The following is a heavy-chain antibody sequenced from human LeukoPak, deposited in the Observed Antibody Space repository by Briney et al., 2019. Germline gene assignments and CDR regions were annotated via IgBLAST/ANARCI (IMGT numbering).Heavy chain of an antibody. J-gene: IGHJ3*02. D-gene: IGHD3-22*01. CDR3: ATPWGYYDSSGAAFDI. V-gene: IGHV1-2*02. CDR2: INPNSGGT. Sequence: ASVKVSFKASGYTFTGYYMHWVRQAPGQGLEWMGWINPNSGGTNYAQKFQGRVTMTRDTSISTAYMELSRLRSDDTAVYYCATPWGYYDSSGAAFDIWGQGTMVTVSS. CDR1: GYTFTGYY.